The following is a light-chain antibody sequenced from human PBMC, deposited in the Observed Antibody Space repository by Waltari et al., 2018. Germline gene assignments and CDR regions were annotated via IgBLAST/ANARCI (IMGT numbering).Light chain of an antibody. CDR3: QQYGSSVLT. J-gene: IGKJ4*01. CDR1: QSVSSSY. Sequence: EIVLTQSPGTLSLSPGERATLSCRASQSVSSSYLAWYQQKPGQAPRLLIYGASSRATGIPDRFSGSGSGTDLTLTISRLEPEDFAVYYCQQYGSSVLTFGGGTK. CDR2: GAS. V-gene: IGKV3-20*01.